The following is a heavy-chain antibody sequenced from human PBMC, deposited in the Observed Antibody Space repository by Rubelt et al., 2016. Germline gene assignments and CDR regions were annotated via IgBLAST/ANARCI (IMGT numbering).Heavy chain of an antibody. CDR3: AVXCLAQDF. CDR2: IYHSGST. D-gene: IGHD3-3*01. Sequence: QLQLQESGSGLVKPSQTLSLTCAVSGGSISSGGYSWSWIRQPPGKGLEWIGYIYHSGSTYYNPSLKSLVTVSSWSASAPTLFPLVSCENSPSDTSSVAVXCLAQDF. V-gene: IGHV4-30-2*01. CDR1: GGSISSGGYS. J-gene: IGHJ2*01.